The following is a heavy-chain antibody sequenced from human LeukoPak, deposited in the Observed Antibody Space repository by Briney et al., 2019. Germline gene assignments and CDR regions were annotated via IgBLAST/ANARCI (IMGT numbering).Heavy chain of an antibody. CDR3: ARDRPYYYDSKGDY. CDR1: GYTFTSYG. CDR2: INPNSGGT. V-gene: IGHV1-2*02. D-gene: IGHD3-22*01. Sequence: ASVKVSCKASGYTFTSYGISWVRQAPGQGLEWMGWINPNSGGTNYAQKFQGRVTMTRDTSISTAYMELSRLRSDDTAVYYCARDRPYYYDSKGDYWGQGTLVTVSS. J-gene: IGHJ4*02.